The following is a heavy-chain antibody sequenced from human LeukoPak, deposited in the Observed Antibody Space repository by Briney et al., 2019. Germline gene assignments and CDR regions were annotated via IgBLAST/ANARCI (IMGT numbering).Heavy chain of an antibody. CDR3: ARESTWLDV. D-gene: IGHD2-8*02. CDR1: GFTFSNYA. J-gene: IGHJ6*02. Sequence: GGSLRLSCAASGFTFSNYAMHWVRQAPGKGLEYVSAINNNGGSTYYANSVKGRFTISRDNSKNTLYLQMGSLSAEDMAVYYCARESTWLDVWGQGTTVTVSS. V-gene: IGHV3-64*01. CDR2: INNNGGST.